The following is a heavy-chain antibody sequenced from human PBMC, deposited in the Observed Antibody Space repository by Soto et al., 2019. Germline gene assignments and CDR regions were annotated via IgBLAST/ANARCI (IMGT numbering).Heavy chain of an antibody. CDR1: GYTFTSYA. CDR2: INAGNGNT. J-gene: IGHJ3*02. V-gene: IGHV1-3*01. CDR3: AREFLFEPYAFDI. Sequence: QVQLVQSGAEVKKPGASVKVSCKASGYTFTSYAMHWVRQAPGQRLEWMGWINAGNGNTKYSQKFQGRVTITRDTSASTAYMELSSLRSEDTAVYYCAREFLFEPYAFDIWGQGTMVTVSS.